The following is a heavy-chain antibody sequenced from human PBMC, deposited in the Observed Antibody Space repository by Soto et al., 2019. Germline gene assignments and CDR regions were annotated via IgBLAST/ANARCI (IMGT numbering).Heavy chain of an antibody. CDR2: IYHTGKT. D-gene: IGHD2-2*01. Sequence: PSETRSLTCTVSGDAIYIAGYYWTWIRQRPAKGLEWGGYIYHTGKTYYNPSHVRRFTMSVDTSKNQFSLKLAPVPAADAAVYDCARDGSSTANWIDPWDKGTLVTVSS. CDR1: GDAIYIAGYY. CDR3: ARDGSSTANWIDP. V-gene: IGHV4-31*03. J-gene: IGHJ5*01.